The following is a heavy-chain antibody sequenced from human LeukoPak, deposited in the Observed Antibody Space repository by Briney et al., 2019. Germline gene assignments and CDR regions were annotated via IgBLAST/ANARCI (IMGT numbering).Heavy chain of an antibody. V-gene: IGHV1-18*01. CDR3: ARDIAAAGIGAFDI. D-gene: IGHD6-13*01. CDR1: GYTFTSYG. CDR2: ISAYNGNT. J-gene: IGHJ3*02. Sequence: ASVTVSCTASGYTFTSYGISWVRQAPGQGLEWMGWISAYNGNTNYAQKLQGRVTMTTDTSTSTAYMELRSLRSDDTAVYYCARDIAAAGIGAFDIWGQGTMVTVSS.